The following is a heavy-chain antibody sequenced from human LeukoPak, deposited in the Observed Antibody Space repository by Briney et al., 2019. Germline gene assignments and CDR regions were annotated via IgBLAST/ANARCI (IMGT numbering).Heavy chain of an antibody. V-gene: IGHV5-51*01. Sequence: GESLQISCQGSGYSFTSYWIGWVRPMPGKGVEWMGIIYPGDSDTRYSPSFQGQVTISADKSISTAYLQWSSLKASDTAMYYCARLSYDSSGLDYWGQGTLVTVSS. CDR2: IYPGDSDT. CDR1: GYSFTSYW. CDR3: ARLSYDSSGLDY. D-gene: IGHD3-22*01. J-gene: IGHJ4*02.